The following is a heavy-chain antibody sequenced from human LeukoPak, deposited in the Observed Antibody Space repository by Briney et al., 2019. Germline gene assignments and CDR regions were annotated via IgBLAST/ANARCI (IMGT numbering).Heavy chain of an antibody. Sequence: SETLSLTCTVSGGSISSYYWRWIRQPPGKGLEWIGYIYYSGSTNYNPSPKSRVTISVDTSKNQFSLKLSSVTAADTAVYYCARHTDTAMVTSGFDYWGQGTLVTVSS. D-gene: IGHD5-18*01. CDR3: ARHTDTAMVTSGFDY. CDR1: GGSISSYY. V-gene: IGHV4-59*08. CDR2: IYYSGST. J-gene: IGHJ4*02.